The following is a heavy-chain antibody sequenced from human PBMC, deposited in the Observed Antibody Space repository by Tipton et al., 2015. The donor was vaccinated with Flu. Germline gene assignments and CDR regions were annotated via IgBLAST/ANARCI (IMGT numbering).Heavy chain of an antibody. V-gene: IGHV6-1*01. CDR1: GDSVSSNSAA. D-gene: IGHD3-3*01. J-gene: IGHJ6*02. Sequence: GLVKPSQTLSLTCAISGDSVSSNSAAWNWIRQSPSAGLQWLGRTYYRSKWYTDYALSMKGRIAISPDTSKNQFSLQLNSVTPEDTAVYYCVREANDLWRGYYYYFYGMDVWGQGTTVTVSS. CDR2: TYYRSKWYT. CDR3: VREANDLWRGYYYYFYGMDV.